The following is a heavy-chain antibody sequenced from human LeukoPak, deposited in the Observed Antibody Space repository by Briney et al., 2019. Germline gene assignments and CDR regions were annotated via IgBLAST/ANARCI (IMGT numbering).Heavy chain of an antibody. V-gene: IGHV3-30-3*01. CDR2: ISYDGSNK. J-gene: IGHJ6*02. Sequence: QPGRSLRLSCAASGFPFSSYAMHSVRQAPGKGLEGVAVISYDGSNKYYADSGKGRFTISRDNSKNTLYLQMNSLRPEDTAVYYCAGGDGWPTYYDFWSGYYNNYYGMDVWGQGTTVTVSS. CDR1: GFPFSSYA. D-gene: IGHD3-3*01. CDR3: AGGDGWPTYYDFWSGYYNNYYGMDV.